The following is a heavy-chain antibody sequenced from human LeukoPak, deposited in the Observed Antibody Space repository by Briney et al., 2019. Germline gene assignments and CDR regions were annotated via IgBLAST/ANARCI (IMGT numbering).Heavy chain of an antibody. CDR3: ARAGLYWYSSSLYWFDP. V-gene: IGHV4-59*01. D-gene: IGHD6-13*01. CDR1: GGSISSYY. CDR2: IYYSGST. Sequence: PSETLSLTCTVSGGSISSYYWSWIRRPPGKGLEWIGYIYYSGSTNYNPSLKSRVTISVDTSKNQFSLKLSSVTAADTAVYYCARAGLYWYSSSLYWFDPWGQGTLVTVSS. J-gene: IGHJ5*02.